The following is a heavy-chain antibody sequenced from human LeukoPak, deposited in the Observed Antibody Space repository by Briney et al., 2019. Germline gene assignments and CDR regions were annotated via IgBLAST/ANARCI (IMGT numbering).Heavy chain of an antibody. Sequence: SGTLSLTCTVSGGSISSGSYYWGWIRQPPGKGLEWIGSIYYSGSTYYKPSLKSRVTTSLDTSKNQFSLKLSSVTAADTAVYYCARAYSPPQWSPFDYWGQGTLVTVSS. CDR1: GGSISSGSYY. CDR2: IYYSGST. D-gene: IGHD6-13*01. J-gene: IGHJ4*02. CDR3: ARAYSPPQWSPFDY. V-gene: IGHV4-39*07.